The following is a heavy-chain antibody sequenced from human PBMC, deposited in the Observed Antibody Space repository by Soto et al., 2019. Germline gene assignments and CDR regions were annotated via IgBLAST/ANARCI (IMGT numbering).Heavy chain of an antibody. Sequence: SETLSLTCTVSCGSISSCDYYWSWIRQPPGKGLEWIGYIYYSGSTYYNPSLKSRVTISVDTSKNQFSLKLSSVTAADTAVYYCARARGARYLDYWGQGTLVTVS. J-gene: IGHJ4*02. CDR3: ARARGARYLDY. V-gene: IGHV4-30-4*01. CDR1: CGSISSCDYY. CDR2: IYYSGST. D-gene: IGHD2-15*01.